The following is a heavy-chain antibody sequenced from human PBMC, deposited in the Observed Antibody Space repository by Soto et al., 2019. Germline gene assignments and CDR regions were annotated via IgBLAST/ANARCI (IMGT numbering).Heavy chain of an antibody. CDR3: AREWSYFDY. CDR2: ISYSGNT. J-gene: IGHJ4*02. V-gene: IGHV4-61*01. CDR1: GGSVSSGTYS. D-gene: IGHD2-8*01. Sequence: PSETLSLTCTVSGGSVSSGTYSWSWIRQPPGKGLDWIGFISYSGNTNYNPSLKSRVIISVDTSKNQFSLNLTSVTAADTAVYYCAREWSYFDYWGQGTLVPVSS.